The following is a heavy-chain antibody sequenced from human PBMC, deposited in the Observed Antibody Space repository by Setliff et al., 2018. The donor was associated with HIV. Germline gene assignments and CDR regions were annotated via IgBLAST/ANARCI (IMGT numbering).Heavy chain of an antibody. J-gene: IGHJ5*02. CDR2: INNDGRKT. CDR3: ARVASGYDYGWLDP. CDR1: GFTFSTYW. Sequence: GSLRLSCAASGFTFSTYWMHWVRQAPGKGLVWVSHINNDGRKTTYADSVKGRFTISRDNAKNTLYLQMNSLRAEDTAVYYCARVASGYDYGWLDPWGQGTLVTVSS. V-gene: IGHV3-74*03. D-gene: IGHD5-12*01.